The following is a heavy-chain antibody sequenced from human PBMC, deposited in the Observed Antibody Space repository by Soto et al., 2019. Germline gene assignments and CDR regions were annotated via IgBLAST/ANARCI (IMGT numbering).Heavy chain of an antibody. J-gene: IGHJ5*02. V-gene: IGHV1-18*01. CDR1: GYTFTSYG. CDR2: ISAYNGNT. Sequence: QVQLVQSGAEVKKPGASVKVSCKASGYTFTSYGISWVRQAPGQGLEWMGWISAYNGNTNYAQKLQGRVTMTTDTSTSTADMELRSLGSDDTAVYYCARHPRTGGQQLRWFDPWGQGTLVTVSS. CDR3: ARHPRTGGQQLRWFDP. D-gene: IGHD6-13*01.